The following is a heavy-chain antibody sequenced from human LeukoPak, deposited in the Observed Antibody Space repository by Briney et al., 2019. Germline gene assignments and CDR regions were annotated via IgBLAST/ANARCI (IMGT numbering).Heavy chain of an antibody. V-gene: IGHV3-30*02. Sequence: GGSLRLSCAASGFTFSSYGMHWVRQAPGKGLEWVAFIRYDGSNKYYADSVKGRFTISRDNSKNTLYLQMNSLRAEDTAVYYCAKWSSVVPAATNYFDYWGQGTLVTVSS. CDR1: GFTFSSYG. J-gene: IGHJ4*02. CDR3: AKWSSVVPAATNYFDY. CDR2: IRYDGSNK. D-gene: IGHD2-2*01.